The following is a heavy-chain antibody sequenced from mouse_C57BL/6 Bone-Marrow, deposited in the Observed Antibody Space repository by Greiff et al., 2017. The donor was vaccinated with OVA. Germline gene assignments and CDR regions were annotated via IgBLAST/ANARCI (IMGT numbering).Heavy chain of an antibody. CDR3: ARLRGSTMVTTEGDYFDY. CDR1: GYSITSDY. CDR2: ISYSGST. Sequence: EVMLVESGPGLAKPSQTLSLTCSVTGYSITSDYWNWIRKFPGNKLEYMGYISYSGSTYYNPSLKSRISITRDTSKNQYYLQLNSVTTEDTATYYCARLRGSTMVTTEGDYFDYWGQGTTLTVSS. D-gene: IGHD2-2*01. V-gene: IGHV3-8*01. J-gene: IGHJ2*01.